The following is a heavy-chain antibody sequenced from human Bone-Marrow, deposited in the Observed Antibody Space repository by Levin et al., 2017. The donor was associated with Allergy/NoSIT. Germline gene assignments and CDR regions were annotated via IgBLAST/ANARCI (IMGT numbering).Heavy chain of an antibody. J-gene: IGHJ4*02. V-gene: IGHV4-30-4*01. CDR3: ARDQAFMEWSFDC. D-gene: IGHD3-3*02. CDR2: IDYRGNT. Sequence: SETLSLTCSVSGAPFQSGGYYWSWIRQPPGRGLEWIGSIDYRGNTYYSPSLRGRLSMSGDKSRSQISLKLTSVTAADTAVYYCARDQAFMEWSFDCWGQGTLVTVSS. CDR1: GAPFQSGGYY.